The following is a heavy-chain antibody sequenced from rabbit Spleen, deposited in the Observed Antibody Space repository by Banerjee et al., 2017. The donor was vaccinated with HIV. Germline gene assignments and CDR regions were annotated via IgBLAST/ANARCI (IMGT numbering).Heavy chain of an antibody. J-gene: IGHJ4*01. V-gene: IGHV1S45*01. CDR3: ARDLASVVGWNFNL. Sequence: QQHLEESGGGLDKPEGSLTLTCKASVFSFSDRDVMCWVRRATGKGLEWIACINAATGKPVYATWAKGRFTISRTSSTTVTLQMTSLTAADTATYFCARDLASVVGWNFNLWGPGHPRHRL. CDR1: VFSFSDRDV. D-gene: IGHD3-1*01. CDR2: INAATGKP.